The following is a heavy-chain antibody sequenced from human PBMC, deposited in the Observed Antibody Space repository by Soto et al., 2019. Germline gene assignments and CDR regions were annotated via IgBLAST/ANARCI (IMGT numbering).Heavy chain of an antibody. V-gene: IGHV3-9*01. Sequence: GGSLRLSCAASGFTFDDYAMHWVRQAPGKGLEWVSGISWNSGSIGYADSVKGRFTISRDNAKNSLYLQMNSLRAEDTALYYCVQAWEDYMDVWGKGTTVTVSS. D-gene: IGHD1-26*01. CDR2: ISWNSGSI. CDR3: VQAWEDYMDV. J-gene: IGHJ6*03. CDR1: GFTFDDYA.